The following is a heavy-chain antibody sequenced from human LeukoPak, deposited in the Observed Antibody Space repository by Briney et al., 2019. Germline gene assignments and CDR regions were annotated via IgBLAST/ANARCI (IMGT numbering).Heavy chain of an antibody. CDR2: IRYDGSDK. V-gene: IGHV3-30*02. CDR3: AKDGLGGFGDYMDV. D-gene: IGHD3-10*01. J-gene: IGHJ6*03. CDR1: GFTFRSYV. Sequence: GGSLRLSCAASGFTFRSYVMHWVRQAPAKGLEWVAFIRYDGSDKYYADSVKGRFTISRDNSKNTLYLQMNSLRAEDTAIYCAKDGLGGFGDYMDVWGKGTTVTISS.